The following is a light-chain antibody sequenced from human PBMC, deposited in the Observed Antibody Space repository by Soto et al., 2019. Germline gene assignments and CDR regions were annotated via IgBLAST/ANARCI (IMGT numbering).Light chain of an antibody. CDR2: GAS. Sequence: ETVMAQSPATLSVSPGERATLSCRASQSVSSKLAWYQQKPGQAPRLLIYGASTRATGIPARFSGSGSGTEFTLTISSLQSEDFAVYYCQQYNNWPPITFGQGTRLEIK. CDR3: QQYNNWPPIT. J-gene: IGKJ5*01. V-gene: IGKV3-15*01. CDR1: QSVSSK.